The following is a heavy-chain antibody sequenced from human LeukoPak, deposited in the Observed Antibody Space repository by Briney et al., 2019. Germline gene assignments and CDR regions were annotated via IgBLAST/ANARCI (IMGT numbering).Heavy chain of an antibody. Sequence: SETLSLTCAVSGGSISSSNWWSWVRQPPGKGLEWIGEIYHSGSTYYNPSLKSRVTISVDTSKNQFSLKLSSVTAADTAVYYCARGVVDDSSDAFDIWGQGTMVTVSS. D-gene: IGHD2-15*01. CDR2: IYHSGST. V-gene: IGHV4-4*02. CDR1: GGSISSSNW. CDR3: ARGVVDDSSDAFDI. J-gene: IGHJ3*02.